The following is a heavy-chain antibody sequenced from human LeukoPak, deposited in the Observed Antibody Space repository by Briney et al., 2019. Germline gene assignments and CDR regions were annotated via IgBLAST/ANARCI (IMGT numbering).Heavy chain of an antibody. J-gene: IGHJ4*02. Sequence: PSETLSLTCTVPGGSISSYYWSWIRQPPGKGLEWIGYIYYSGSTNYNPSPTSRVTISVDTSKNQSPLKLSSVTAADTAVYYCARYYYDSSPDYWGQGTLVTVSS. V-gene: IGHV4-59*01. CDR1: GGSISSYY. D-gene: IGHD3-22*01. CDR3: ARYYYDSSPDY. CDR2: IYYSGST.